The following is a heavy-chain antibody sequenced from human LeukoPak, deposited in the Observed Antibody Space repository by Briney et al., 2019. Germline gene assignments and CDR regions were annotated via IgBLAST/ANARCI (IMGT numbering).Heavy chain of an antibody. D-gene: IGHD6-6*01. CDR2: IYHSGST. Sequence: PSQTLSLTCTVSGGSISSGGYYWSWIRQPPGKGLEWIGYIYHSGSTYYNPSLKSRVTISVDRSKNQFSLKLSSVIAAGTAVYYCARGIAARSYNWFDPWGQGTLVTVSS. J-gene: IGHJ5*02. CDR3: ARGIAARSYNWFDP. V-gene: IGHV4-30-2*01. CDR1: GGSISSGGYY.